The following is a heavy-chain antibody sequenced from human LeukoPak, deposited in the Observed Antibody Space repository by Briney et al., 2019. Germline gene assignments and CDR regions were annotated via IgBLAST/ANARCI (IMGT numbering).Heavy chain of an antibody. CDR2: INPNDGDT. D-gene: IGHD2-2*01. V-gene: IGHV1-2*02. J-gene: IGHJ4*02. CDR3: ARANFLYCSSTTCLFDY. Sequence: HVASVKVSCKASGYTFTDYYMHWVRQAPGQGFEWMGWINPNDGDTNYAQEFQGRVTMTRDTSISTAHMEVSRLRSDDTAVYYCARANFLYCSSTTCLFDYWGQGTLVTVSS. CDR1: GYTFTDYY.